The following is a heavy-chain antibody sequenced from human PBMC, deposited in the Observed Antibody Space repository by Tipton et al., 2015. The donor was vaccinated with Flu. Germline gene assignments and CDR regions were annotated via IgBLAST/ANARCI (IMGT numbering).Heavy chain of an antibody. D-gene: IGHD1-26*01. CDR3: ARDPVTVGATWMYDAFDI. J-gene: IGHJ3*02. CDR2: TYYRSKWYN. V-gene: IGHV6-1*01. CDR1: GDSVSSNSAA. Sequence: GLVKPSQTLSLTCAISGDSVSSNSAAWNWIRQSPSRGLEWLGRTYYRSKWYNDYAVSVKSRITINPDTSKNQFSLHLNSVTPEDAAVYYCARDPVTVGATWMYDAFDIWSQGTMVTVSS.